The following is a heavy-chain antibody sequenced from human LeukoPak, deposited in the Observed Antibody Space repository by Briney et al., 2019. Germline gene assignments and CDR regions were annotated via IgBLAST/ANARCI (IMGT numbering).Heavy chain of an antibody. D-gene: IGHD6-19*01. J-gene: IGHJ4*02. V-gene: IGHV4-59*01. CDR2: IYYSGST. CDR1: GGSISSYY. Sequence: SETLSLTCTVSGGSISSYYWSWIRQPPGKGLEWIGYIYYSGSTNYNPSLKSRVTISADASKKQFSLKLRSVTAADTAVYYCARVAAMAGVGWGDFDYWGQGTLVTVSS. CDR3: ARVAAMAGVGWGDFDY.